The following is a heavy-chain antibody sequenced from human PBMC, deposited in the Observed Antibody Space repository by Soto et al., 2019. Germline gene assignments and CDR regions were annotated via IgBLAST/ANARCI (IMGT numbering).Heavy chain of an antibody. V-gene: IGHV1-69*12. CDR2: IIPIFGTA. CDR3: AGAGAGEQLENWFAP. D-gene: IGHD6-6*01. Sequence: QVQLVQSGAEVKKPGSSVKVSCKASGGTFSSYAISWVRQAPGQGLEWMGGIIPIFGTANYAQKFQGRVRSTADEPASTAYMELSSLRSGDAAVYYGAGAGAGEQLENWFAPWGQGTLVTVSS. CDR1: GGTFSSYA. J-gene: IGHJ5*02.